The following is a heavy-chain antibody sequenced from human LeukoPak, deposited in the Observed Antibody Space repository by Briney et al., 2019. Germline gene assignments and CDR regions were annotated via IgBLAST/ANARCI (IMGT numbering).Heavy chain of an antibody. CDR3: ARGRTGGGFDY. CDR1: GGSFSGYY. Sequence: SETLSLTCAVYGGSFSGYYWSWIRQPPEKGLEWIGEIKHSGSTNYNPSLKSRVTISVDTSKNQFSLKLSSVTAADTAVYYCARGRTGGGFDYWGQGTLVTVSS. J-gene: IGHJ4*02. D-gene: IGHD3-16*01. CDR2: IKHSGST. V-gene: IGHV4-34*01.